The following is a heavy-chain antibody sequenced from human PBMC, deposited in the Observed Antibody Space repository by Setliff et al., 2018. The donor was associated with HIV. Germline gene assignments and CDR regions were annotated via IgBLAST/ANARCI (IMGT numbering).Heavy chain of an antibody. J-gene: IGHJ5*02. D-gene: IGHD5-12*01. CDR3: AREFGAGIRQIVAGEFYYMDP. CDR2: INPNNGDT. Sequence: ASVKVSCKASGYTFTAYYLHWVRQAPGQGLEWMGRINPNNGDTNYAQKFQGRVTMTRDTSISTAYMELSRLRSDDTAVYYCAREFGAGIRQIVAGEFYYMDPWGQGTLVTVSS. V-gene: IGHV1-2*06. CDR1: GYTFTAYY.